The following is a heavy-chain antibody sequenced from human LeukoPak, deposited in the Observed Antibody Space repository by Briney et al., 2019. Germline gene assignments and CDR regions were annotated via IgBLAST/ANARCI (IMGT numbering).Heavy chain of an antibody. J-gene: IGHJ6*03. CDR3: ARVKDPGGYCYYYYMDV. D-gene: IGHD3-16*01. Sequence: PSETLSLTCTVSGGSISSSSYYWGWIRQPPGKGLEWIGTIYYSGSTNYNPSLKSRVTISVDTSKNHFSLKLSSVTAADTAVYYCARVKDPGGYCYYYYMDVWGKGTTVTVSS. CDR1: GGSISSSSYY. V-gene: IGHV4-39*07. CDR2: IYYSGST.